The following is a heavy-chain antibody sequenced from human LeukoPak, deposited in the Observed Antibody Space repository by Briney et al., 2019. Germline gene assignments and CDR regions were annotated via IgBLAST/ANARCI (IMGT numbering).Heavy chain of an antibody. J-gene: IGHJ4*02. CDR2: ISSGGSVM. CDR1: GYTFSDYT. CDR3: TRDLEY. V-gene: IGHV3-48*01. Sequence: GGSLRLSCGASGYTFSDYTMNWVRQAPGKGPEWISYISSGGSVMHYADSVKGRFTISRDNVEDSLYLQRNSLRVEDTAVYYCTRDLEYWGQGVLVTVSS.